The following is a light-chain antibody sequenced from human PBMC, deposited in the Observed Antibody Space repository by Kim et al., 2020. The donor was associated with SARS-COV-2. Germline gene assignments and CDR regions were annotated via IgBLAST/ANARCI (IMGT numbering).Light chain of an antibody. J-gene: IGLJ1*01. V-gene: IGLV3-1*01. CDR2: QDS. CDR3: QAWDSSTYV. CDR1: KLGDKY. Sequence: SYELTQPPSVYVSPGQTASITCSGDKLGDKYACWYQQKPGQSPVLVISQDSKRPSGIPERFSGSNSGNTATLTISGTQAMDEADYYCQAWDSSTYV.